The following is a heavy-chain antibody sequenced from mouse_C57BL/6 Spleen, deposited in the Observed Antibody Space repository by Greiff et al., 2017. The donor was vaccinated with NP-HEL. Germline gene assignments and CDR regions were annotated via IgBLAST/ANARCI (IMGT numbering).Heavy chain of an antibody. CDR1: GYTFTDYY. J-gene: IGHJ2*01. CDR3: ARTVVGRDY. CDR2: INPNNGGT. V-gene: IGHV1-26*01. D-gene: IGHD1-1*01. Sequence: EVQLQQSGPELVKPGASVKISCKASGYTFTDYYMNWVKQSHGKSLEWIGDINPNNGGTSYNQKFKGKATLTVDKSSSTAYMELRSLTSEDSAVYYCARTVVGRDYWGQGTTLTVSS.